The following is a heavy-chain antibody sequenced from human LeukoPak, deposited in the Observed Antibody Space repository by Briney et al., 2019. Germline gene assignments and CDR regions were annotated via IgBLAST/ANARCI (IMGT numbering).Heavy chain of an antibody. V-gene: IGHV3-48*01. CDR2: ISSSSSTI. J-gene: IGHJ4*02. D-gene: IGHD3-22*01. CDR3: SVEYDGSSGTTDPPQFDY. Sequence: GGSLRLSCAASGFTFSSYSMNWVRQAPGKGLEWVSYISSSSSTIYYADSVKGRFTISIDNAKNSLYLQMNSLRAEDTAVYYCSVEYDGSSGTTDPPQFDYWGQGTLVTVSS. CDR1: GFTFSSYS.